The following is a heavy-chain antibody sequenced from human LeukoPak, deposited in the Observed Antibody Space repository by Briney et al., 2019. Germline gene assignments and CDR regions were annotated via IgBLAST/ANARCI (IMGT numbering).Heavy chain of an antibody. CDR2: TYYRSNWYN. J-gene: IGHJ4*02. CDR1: GDSVSSNSAA. D-gene: IGHD3-16*02. V-gene: IGHV6-1*01. CDR3: ARVMITFGGVIAGLYYFDY. Sequence: SQTLSLTCAISGDSVSSNSAAWNWIRQSPSRGLEWLGRTYYRSNWYNDYAVSVKSRITINPDTSKNQFSLQLNSVTPEDTAVYYCARVMITFGGVIAGLYYFDYWGQGTLVTVSS.